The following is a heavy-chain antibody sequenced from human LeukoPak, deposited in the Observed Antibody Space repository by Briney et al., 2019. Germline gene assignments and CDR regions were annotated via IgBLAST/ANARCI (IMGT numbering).Heavy chain of an antibody. V-gene: IGHV3-23*01. Sequence: RPGGSLRLSCAASGFTFSSYAMSWVRQAPGKGLEWVSAISGSGGSTYYADSVKGRFTISRDNSKNTLYLQMNSLRAEDTAVYYCAKDNGYSYYFDYWGQGTLVTVSS. D-gene: IGHD3-22*01. CDR2: ISGSGGST. CDR1: GFTFSSYA. J-gene: IGHJ4*02. CDR3: AKDNGYSYYFDY.